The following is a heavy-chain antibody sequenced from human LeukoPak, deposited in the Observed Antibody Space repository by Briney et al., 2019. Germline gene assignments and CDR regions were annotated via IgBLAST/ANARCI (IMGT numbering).Heavy chain of an antibody. Sequence: RGGSLRLSCAASGFTFSSYAMSWVRQAPGKGLEWVSAISGSGGSTSYADSVKGRFTISRDNSKNTLYLQMNSLRAEDTAVYYCAKRPDVTFTMVRRVSFDYWGQGTLVTVSS. J-gene: IGHJ4*02. CDR3: AKRPDVTFTMVRRVSFDY. CDR1: GFTFSSYA. D-gene: IGHD3-10*01. CDR2: ISGSGGST. V-gene: IGHV3-23*01.